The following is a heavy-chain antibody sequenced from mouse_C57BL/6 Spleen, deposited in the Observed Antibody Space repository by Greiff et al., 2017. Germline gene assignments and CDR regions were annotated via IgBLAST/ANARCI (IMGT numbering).Heavy chain of an antibody. CDR3: ARNYYGSSFAMDY. CDR1: GFNIKNTY. Sequence: VQLKQSVAELVRPGASVKLSCTASGFNIKNTYMHWVKQRPEQGLEWIGRIDPANGNTKYAPKFQGKAPITADTSSNTAYLQRSSLTSEDTAIDYCARNYYGSSFAMDYWGQGTSVTVSS. D-gene: IGHD1-1*01. V-gene: IGHV14-3*01. CDR2: IDPANGNT. J-gene: IGHJ4*01.